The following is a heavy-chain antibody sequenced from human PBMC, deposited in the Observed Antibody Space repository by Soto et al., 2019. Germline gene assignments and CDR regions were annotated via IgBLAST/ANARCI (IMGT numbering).Heavy chain of an antibody. J-gene: IGHJ4*02. Sequence: ASVKVSCKASGYTFTNYYIHWVRQAPGQGLEWMGVISPSGGSTSYAQKFQGRITMTRDTSTSTVDMEVSSLRFADTAVYYCAGGYYYDSSGYSPDFEYWGQGTLVTVSS. V-gene: IGHV1-46*01. CDR1: GYTFTNYY. D-gene: IGHD3-22*01. CDR3: AGGYYYDSSGYSPDFEY. CDR2: ISPSGGST.